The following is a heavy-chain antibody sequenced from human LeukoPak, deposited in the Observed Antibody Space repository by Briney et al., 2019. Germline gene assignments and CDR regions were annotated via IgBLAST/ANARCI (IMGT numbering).Heavy chain of an antibody. CDR1: GLTFSTYA. CDR3: AKGTYYDFWSGPDYYFDY. J-gene: IGHJ4*02. V-gene: IGHV3-23*01. CDR2: ISATGGTT. D-gene: IGHD3-3*01. Sequence: GGSLRLSCTASGLTFSTYALSWVRQSPGKGLEWLSVISATGGTTYYADSVKGRFTISRDNSKNTLYLQMNSLRAEDTAVYYCAKGTYYDFWSGPDYYFDYWGQGTLVTVSS.